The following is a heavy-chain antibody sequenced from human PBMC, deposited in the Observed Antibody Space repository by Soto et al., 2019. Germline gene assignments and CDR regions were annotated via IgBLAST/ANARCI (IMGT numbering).Heavy chain of an antibody. J-gene: IGHJ4*02. Sequence: VQLVESGGGVVQPGRSLRLSCAASGFTFSDYAMHWVRQAPGKGLEWVAVVSHDGRNTHYADSAKGRFTISRDSSKDTVSLEMTSLRAEDTAVYYCAKGGRQWLVTSDFNYWGQGALVTVSS. CDR1: GFTFSDYA. D-gene: IGHD6-19*01. V-gene: IGHV3-30*18. CDR3: AKGGRQWLVTSDFNY. CDR2: VSHDGRNT.